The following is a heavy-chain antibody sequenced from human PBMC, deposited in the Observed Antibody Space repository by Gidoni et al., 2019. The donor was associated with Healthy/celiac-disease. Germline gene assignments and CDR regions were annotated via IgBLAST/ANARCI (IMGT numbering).Heavy chain of an antibody. J-gene: IGHJ4*02. CDR3: AREDTAMVDY. D-gene: IGHD5-18*01. V-gene: IGHV4-34*01. Sequence: QVQLQQWGAGLLKPSDTLSLTCAVDGGSFSGYYWSWIRQPPGKVLEWIGEINHSGSTNYNPPLKSRVTISVDTSKNQFSLKLSSVTAADTAVYYCAREDTAMVDYWGQGTLVTVSS. CDR1: GGSFSGYY. CDR2: INHSGST.